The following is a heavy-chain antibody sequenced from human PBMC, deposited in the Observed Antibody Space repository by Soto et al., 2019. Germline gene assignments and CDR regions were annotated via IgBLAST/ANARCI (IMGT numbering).Heavy chain of an antibody. J-gene: IGHJ4*02. Sequence: AASVKVSCKASGYTFTSYYMHWVRQAPGQGLEWMGIINPSGGSTNYAQKFQGRVTMTADKSTSTAYMELRSLRSEDTAMYYCATSYGSGYRAFDYWGQGALVTVSS. V-gene: IGHV1-46*01. CDR3: ATSYGSGYRAFDY. CDR1: GYTFTSYY. CDR2: INPSGGST. D-gene: IGHD3-10*01.